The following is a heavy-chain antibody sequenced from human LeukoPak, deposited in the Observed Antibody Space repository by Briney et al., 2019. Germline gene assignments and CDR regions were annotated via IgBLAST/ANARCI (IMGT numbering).Heavy chain of an antibody. V-gene: IGHV3-9*01. CDR1: GFTFDDYA. J-gene: IGHJ4*02. CDR3: ARAGEGFDN. D-gene: IGHD3-16*01. CDR2: ISWNSGSI. Sequence: AGRSLRLSCAASGFTFDDYAMHWVRQAPGKGLEWVSGISWNSGSIGYADSVKGRFTISRDNAKNTLYLQMNSLRAEDTAVYYCARAGEGFDNWGQGTLVTVSS.